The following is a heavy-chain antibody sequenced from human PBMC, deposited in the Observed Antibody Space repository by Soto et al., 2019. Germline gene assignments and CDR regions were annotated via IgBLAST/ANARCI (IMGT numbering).Heavy chain of an antibody. CDR2: IWYDGSNK. J-gene: IGHJ6*02. CDR1: GFTFSSYG. CDR3: ARVTSYSSGWRTTRDYYYYGMDV. V-gene: IGHV3-33*01. Sequence: QVQLVESGGGVVQPGRSLRLSCAASGFTFSSYGMHWVRQAPGKGLEWVAVIWYDGSNKYYADSVKGRFTISRDTSKNTLYLQMNSLRAEDTAVYYCARVTSYSSGWRTTRDYYYYGMDVWGQGTTVTVSS. D-gene: IGHD6-19*01.